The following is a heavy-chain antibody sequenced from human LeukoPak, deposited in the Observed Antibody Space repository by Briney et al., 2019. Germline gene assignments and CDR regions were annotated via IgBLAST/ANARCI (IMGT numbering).Heavy chain of an antibody. D-gene: IGHD3-22*01. CDR3: VRDFMGYYDSSGYLDY. CDR1: GFTFSSYS. V-gene: IGHV3-21*01. J-gene: IGHJ4*02. Sequence: PGGSLRLSCAASGFTFSSYSMNWVRQAPGKGLEWVSSISSSSSYIYYADSVKGRFTISRDNAKNSLYLQMNSLRAEDTAVYYCVRDFMGYYDSSGYLDYWGQGTLVTVSS. CDR2: ISSSSSYI.